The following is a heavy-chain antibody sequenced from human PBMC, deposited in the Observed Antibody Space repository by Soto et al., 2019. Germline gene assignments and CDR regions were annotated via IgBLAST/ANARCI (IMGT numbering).Heavy chain of an antibody. V-gene: IGHV3-23*01. CDR3: AKDWLGEDSSGYFDAPPDAFDI. CDR2: ISGSGGST. Sequence: GGSLRLSCAASGFPFSSYAMSWVRQAPGKGREWVSSISGSGGSTYYADSVKGRFTISRDNSKNTLYLEMNSLRAEDTAVYYCAKDWLGEDSSGYFDAPPDAFDIWGQGTMVTVSS. CDR1: GFPFSSYA. D-gene: IGHD3-22*01. J-gene: IGHJ3*02.